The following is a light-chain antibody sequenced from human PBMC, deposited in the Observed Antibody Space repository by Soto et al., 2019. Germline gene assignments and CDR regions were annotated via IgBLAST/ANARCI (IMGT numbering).Light chain of an antibody. CDR2: DAS. CDR1: QSISSR. CDR3: QQYNSYPKT. V-gene: IGKV1-5*01. J-gene: IGKJ1*01. Sequence: DIQMTQSPSTLSASVGDRVTITCRASQSISSRLAWYQQKPGKAPKLLIYDASNLESGVPSRFSGSGSGTEFTLTISSLQPDDFATYYCQQYNSYPKTFGQGTKVEIK.